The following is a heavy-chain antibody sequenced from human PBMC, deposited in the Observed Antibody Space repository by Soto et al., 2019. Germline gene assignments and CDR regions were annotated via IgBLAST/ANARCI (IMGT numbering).Heavy chain of an antibody. CDR1: YGSSSVRNFF. CDR3: ARTTGRHIHF. CDR2: IDYSGTA. Sequence: SWALSVTCTVSYGSSSVRNFFWSWVRQPPGKGLEWIGNIDYSGTAYFNPSLGTRVTFPVDTSKTQLSLTLYSVTAADAAVYSCARTTGRHIHFWAQGILVTVSP. V-gene: IGHV4-39*01. D-gene: IGHD4-4*01. J-gene: IGHJ4*02.